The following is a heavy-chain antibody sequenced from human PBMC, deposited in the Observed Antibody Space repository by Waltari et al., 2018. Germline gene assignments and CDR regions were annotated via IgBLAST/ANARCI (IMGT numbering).Heavy chain of an antibody. D-gene: IGHD6-13*01. CDR1: GFTFSSYA. Sequence: EVQLLESGGGLVQPGGSLRLSCAASGFTFSSYAMTWVRQAPGKGLEWVSTISGSGGSTYYAESVKGRFNISRDNSKNTLYLQMNSLRAEDTAVYYCAKITRHSAAAGSPFDYWGQGTLVTVSS. CDR3: AKITRHSAAAGSPFDY. J-gene: IGHJ4*02. V-gene: IGHV3-23*01. CDR2: ISGSGGST.